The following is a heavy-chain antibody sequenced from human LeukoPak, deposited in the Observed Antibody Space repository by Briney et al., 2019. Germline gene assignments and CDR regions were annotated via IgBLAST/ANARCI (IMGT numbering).Heavy chain of an antibody. CDR1: GYTFTSYD. V-gene: IGHV1-8*03. D-gene: IGHD6-13*01. CDR3: ARVGFAAAGAIDY. CDR2: MNPNSGNT. Sequence: ASVKVSCKASGYTFTSYDINRVRQATGQGLEWMGWMNPNSGNTGYAQKFQGRVSITRNTSISTAYMELSGLTSEDTGVYYCARVGFAAAGAIDYWGQGTLVTVSS. J-gene: IGHJ4*02.